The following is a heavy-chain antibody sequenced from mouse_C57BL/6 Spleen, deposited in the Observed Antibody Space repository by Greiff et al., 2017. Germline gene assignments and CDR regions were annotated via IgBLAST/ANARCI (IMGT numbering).Heavy chain of an antibody. CDR3: GRGEYYGRSEFNY. CDR2: IYPGSGST. V-gene: IGHV1-55*01. CDR1: GYTFTSYW. J-gene: IGHJ2*01. Sequence: QVQLQQSGAELVKPGASVKMSCKASGYTFTSYWITWVKQRPGQGLEWIGDIYPGSGSTNYNEKFKSKATLTVDTSSSTAYMQLSSLTSEDSAVYGSGRGEYYGRSEFNYWGQGTTLTVSS. D-gene: IGHD1-1*01.